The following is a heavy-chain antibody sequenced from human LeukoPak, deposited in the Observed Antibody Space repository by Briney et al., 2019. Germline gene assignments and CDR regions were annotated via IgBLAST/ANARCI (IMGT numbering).Heavy chain of an antibody. J-gene: IGHJ4*02. CDR2: ISSNGDNT. Sequence: PGGSLRLSRSGSGFTFSTYVMHSVRQAPGKGLEYVSAISSNGDNTYYADSVKGRFTISRDNSKNTLYLQMSSLRPDDTAVYFCVRGTGYWGQGTLVTVSS. CDR1: GFTFSTYV. V-gene: IGHV3-64D*06. CDR3: VRGTGY.